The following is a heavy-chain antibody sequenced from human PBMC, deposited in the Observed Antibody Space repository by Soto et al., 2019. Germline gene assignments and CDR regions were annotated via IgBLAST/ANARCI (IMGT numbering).Heavy chain of an antibody. Sequence: VQLRQSGPGLVKPSGTLSLTCAVSGGSISSSNWWTWVRQAPGKGLEWIGEIYHSGNTYYNPSLKGRVTITVXXXNXXSSLKLNSVTAADTAVYYCATLPPRVVASLLPLPTWGQGTLVTVSS. D-gene: IGHD1-26*01. CDR1: GGSISSSNW. CDR3: ATLPPRVVASLLPLPT. CDR2: IYHSGNT. V-gene: IGHV4-4*02. J-gene: IGHJ5*02.